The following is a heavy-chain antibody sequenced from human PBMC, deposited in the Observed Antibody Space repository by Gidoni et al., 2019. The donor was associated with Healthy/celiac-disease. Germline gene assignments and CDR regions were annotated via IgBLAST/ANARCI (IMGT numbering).Heavy chain of an antibody. CDR3: AREYCSGGSCYGGDYFDY. D-gene: IGHD2-15*01. Sequence: QVQLVQSGAAVKKPGSSLKVPCKASGGTFSSHAISWLRQAPGPRLEWMGGIIPIFGTANYAQKFQGRVTITADESTSTAYMELSSLRSEDTAVYYCAREYCSGGSCYGGDYFDYWGQGTLVTVSS. V-gene: IGHV1-69*01. CDR1: GGTFSSHA. CDR2: IIPIFGTA. J-gene: IGHJ4*02.